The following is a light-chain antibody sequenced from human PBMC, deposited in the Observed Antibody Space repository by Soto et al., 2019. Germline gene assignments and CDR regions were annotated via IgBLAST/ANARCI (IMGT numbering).Light chain of an antibody. CDR3: QHFNSYPWT. CDR1: QSISSW. Sequence: DIQITEWPPTLSACGGDRVTITCRASQSISSWLAWYQQKPGKAPKLLINKASSLESGVPSRFSGSGSGTEFPLTISSLQPDDFATYYCQHFNSYPWTFGQGTKVDIK. V-gene: IGKV1-5*03. J-gene: IGKJ1*01. CDR2: KAS.